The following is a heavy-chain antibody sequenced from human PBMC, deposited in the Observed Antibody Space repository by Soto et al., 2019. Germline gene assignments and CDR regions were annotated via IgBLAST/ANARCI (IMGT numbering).Heavy chain of an antibody. CDR3: AKGLPIDF. CDR2: IGGSGGST. CDR1: GFTFSSYA. D-gene: IGHD2-21*02. J-gene: IGHJ4*02. Sequence: EVQVMESGGDLVQPGGSLRLTCAASGFTFSSYAMTWVRQAPGKGLEWVSGIGGSGGSTDYADSVKARFTISSDDSKNTMYLQMNSLRVDDTGVYYCAKGLPIDFWCQGTLVTVSS. V-gene: IGHV3-23*01.